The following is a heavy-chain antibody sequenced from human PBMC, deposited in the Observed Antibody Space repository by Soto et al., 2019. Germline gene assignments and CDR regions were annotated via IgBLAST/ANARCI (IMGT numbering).Heavy chain of an antibody. Sequence: GASVKVSCKASGYTFTSYGISWVRQAPGQGLKWMGWISAYNGNTNYAQKLQGRVTMTTDTSTSTAYMELRSLRSDDTAVYYCARQYCSSTSCSWFDPWGQGTLVTVSS. J-gene: IGHJ5*02. CDR2: ISAYNGNT. CDR1: GYTFTSYG. D-gene: IGHD2-2*01. V-gene: IGHV1-18*04. CDR3: ARQYCSSTSCSWFDP.